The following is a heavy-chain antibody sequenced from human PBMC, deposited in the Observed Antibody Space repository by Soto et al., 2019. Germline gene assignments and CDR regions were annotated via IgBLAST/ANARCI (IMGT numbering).Heavy chain of an antibody. J-gene: IGHJ4*02. CDR1: GFAFSVYA. CDR2: ISYDGSNK. CDR3: ARADGSSGTDLDY. V-gene: IGHV3-30-3*01. Sequence: VQLLESGGGLVQPGGSLRLSCAASGFAFSVYAMTWVRQAPGKGLEWVAVISYDGSNKYYADSVKGRFTISRDNSKNTLYLQMNSLRAEDTAVYYCARADGSSGTDLDYWGQGTLVTVSS. D-gene: IGHD6-6*01.